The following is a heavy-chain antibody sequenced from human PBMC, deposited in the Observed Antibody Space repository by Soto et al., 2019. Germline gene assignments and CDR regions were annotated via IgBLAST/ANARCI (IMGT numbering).Heavy chain of an antibody. CDR3: AREPLKWLTSYYYYGMDV. Sequence: QVQLVQSGAEVKKPGASVKVSCKASGYTFTSYGISWVRQAPGQGLEWMGWISAYNGNTNYAKKLQGRVTMTTDTSTSTAYMELRILRSDDTAVYYCAREPLKWLTSYYYYGMDVWGQGTTVTVSS. V-gene: IGHV1-18*04. J-gene: IGHJ6*02. CDR2: ISAYNGNT. CDR1: GYTFTSYG. D-gene: IGHD3-22*01.